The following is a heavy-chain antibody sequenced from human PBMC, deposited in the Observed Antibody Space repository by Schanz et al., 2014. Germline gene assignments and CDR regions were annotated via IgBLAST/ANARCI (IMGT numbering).Heavy chain of an antibody. J-gene: IGHJ5*02. Sequence: EVQLVESGGGLVQPGKSLRLSCAASGFTFSSYCMHWVRQVPGKGLVWVSRIKSDGSSTSYADSVKGRFTISRDNAKNTLYLQMNSLRAEDTAVYYCARPALWFGDNCFDPWGQGTLVTVSS. CDR1: GFTFSSYC. CDR2: IKSDGSST. CDR3: ARPALWFGDNCFDP. V-gene: IGHV3-74*02. D-gene: IGHD3-10*01.